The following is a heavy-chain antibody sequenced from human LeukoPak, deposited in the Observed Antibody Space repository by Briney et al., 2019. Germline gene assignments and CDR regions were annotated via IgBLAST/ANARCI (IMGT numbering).Heavy chain of an antibody. CDR3: AREVGRDY. CDR2: ISGSSGTV. D-gene: IGHD1-26*01. V-gene: IGHV3-48*04. CDR1: AFTFSHYG. Sequence: GGSLRLSCAASAFTFSHYGMNWVRQAPGKGLEWLSYISGSSGTVSYADSVKGRFTISRDNAKNSLYLQMNSLRAEDTAVYYCAREVGRDYWGQGTLVTVSS. J-gene: IGHJ4*02.